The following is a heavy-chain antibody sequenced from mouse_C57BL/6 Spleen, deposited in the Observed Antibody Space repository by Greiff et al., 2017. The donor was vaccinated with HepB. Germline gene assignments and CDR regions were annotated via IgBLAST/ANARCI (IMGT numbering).Heavy chain of an antibody. D-gene: IGHD2-4*01. J-gene: IGHJ4*01. Sequence: EVQLQQSGAELVRPGASVKLSCTASGFNIKDDYMHWVKQRPEQGLEWIGWIDPENGDTEYASKFQGKATITADTSSNTAYLQLSSLTSEDPAVYYCTTDDYDDLLLAMDYWGQGTSVTVSS. V-gene: IGHV14-4*01. CDR3: TTDDYDDLLLAMDY. CDR2: IDPENGDT. CDR1: GFNIKDDY.